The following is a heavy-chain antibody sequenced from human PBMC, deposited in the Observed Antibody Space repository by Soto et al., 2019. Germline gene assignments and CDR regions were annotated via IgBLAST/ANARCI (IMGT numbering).Heavy chain of an antibody. CDR1: GFTFSSYG. J-gene: IGHJ4*02. D-gene: IGHD4-17*01. CDR2: ISYDGSNK. V-gene: IGHV3-30*18. Sequence: PGGSLRLSCAASGFTFSSYGMHWVRQAPGKGLEWVAVISYDGSNKYYADSVKGRFTISRDNSKNTLYLQMNSLRAEDTAVYYCAKDDRLYGGNSCGTHWGQGTLVTVSS. CDR3: AKDDRLYGGNSCGTH.